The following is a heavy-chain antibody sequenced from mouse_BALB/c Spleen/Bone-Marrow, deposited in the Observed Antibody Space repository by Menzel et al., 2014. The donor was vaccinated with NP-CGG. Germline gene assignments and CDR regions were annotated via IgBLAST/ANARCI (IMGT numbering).Heavy chain of an antibody. Sequence: EVELMGSGVDLMQPGGSLKLSCAAKGFDFSSYWMSWVRQAPGHGLEWIGEIYPDSSTINYTPSLKDKFIFSRDTSSNTLYLIMSRVRSEDTALYYCARINYFGRFAYCGQATPATVSA. D-gene: IGHD1-1*01. CDR1: GFDFSSYW. J-gene: IGHJ3*01. CDR3: ARINYFGRFAY. V-gene: IGHV4-1*02. CDR2: IYPDSSTI.